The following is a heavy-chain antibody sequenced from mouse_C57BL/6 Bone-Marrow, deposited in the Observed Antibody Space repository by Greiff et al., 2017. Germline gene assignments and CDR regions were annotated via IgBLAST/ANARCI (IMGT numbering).Heavy chain of an antibody. CDR2: IDPSDSYT. J-gene: IGHJ2*01. D-gene: IGHD2-14*01. Sequence: VQLQQAGAELVMPGASVKLSCKASGYTFTSYWMHWVKQRPGQGLEWIGEIDPSDSYTNYNQKFKGKSTLTVYKSSSTAYMQLSSLTSEDSAVYYCARRGIYYFDYWGQGTTLTVSS. V-gene: IGHV1-69*01. CDR3: ARRGIYYFDY. CDR1: GYTFTSYW.